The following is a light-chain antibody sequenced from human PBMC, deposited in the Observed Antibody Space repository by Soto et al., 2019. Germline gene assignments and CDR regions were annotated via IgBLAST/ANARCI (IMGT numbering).Light chain of an antibody. CDR1: QSISSW. J-gene: IGKJ2*01. CDR2: DAS. Sequence: DIQMTQSPSALSASVGDRATITCRASQSISSWLAWYQQKPGKAPKLLIYDASTLQSGVPSRYSGSGSGTEFTLTISNLQPDDFATYYCQQYDSLPYTFGQGTKLDIK. CDR3: QQYDSLPYT. V-gene: IGKV1-5*01.